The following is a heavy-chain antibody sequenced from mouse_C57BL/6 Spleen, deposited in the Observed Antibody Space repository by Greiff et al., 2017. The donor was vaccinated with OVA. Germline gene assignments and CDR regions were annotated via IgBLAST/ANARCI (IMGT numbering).Heavy chain of an antibody. CDR1: GFTFSDYG. Sequence: EVKLVESGGGLVKPGGSLKLSCAASGFTFSDYGMHWVRQAPEKGLEWVAYISSGSSTIYYADTVKGRFTISRDNAKNTLFLQMTSLRSEDTAMYYCARPAGYYPYFDYWGQGTTLTVSS. D-gene: IGHD2-3*01. CDR3: ARPAGYYPYFDY. CDR2: ISSGSSTI. J-gene: IGHJ2*01. V-gene: IGHV5-17*01.